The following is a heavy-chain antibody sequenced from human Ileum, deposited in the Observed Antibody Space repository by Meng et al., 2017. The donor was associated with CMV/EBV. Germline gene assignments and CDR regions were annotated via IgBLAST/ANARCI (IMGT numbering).Heavy chain of an antibody. CDR3: VKTTRSPYS. CDR1: GGSINKGGFY. CDR2: IFYSGAT. Sequence: SETLSLTCTVSGGSINKGGFYWSWLRHHPTRGLEWIGYIFYSGATYYNRSLQSRLAMSVDTSKNQFSLNLSSVTAADTAVYFCVKTTRSPYSWGQGTLVTVSS. J-gene: IGHJ4*02. D-gene: IGHD1-14*01. V-gene: IGHV4-31*03.